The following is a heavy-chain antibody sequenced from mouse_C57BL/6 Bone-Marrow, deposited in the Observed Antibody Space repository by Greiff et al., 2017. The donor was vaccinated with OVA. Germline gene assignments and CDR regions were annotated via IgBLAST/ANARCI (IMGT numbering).Heavy chain of an antibody. CDR3: AGNANSYAMDY. CDR1: GFTFSNYA. J-gene: IGHJ4*01. CDR2: ISDGGSYT. Sequence: EVKLVESGGGLVKPGGSLKLSCAASGFTFSNYAMSWVRQTPEKRLGWVATISDGGSYTYYPDNVKGRFTITRDKAKTNPYLHMGHLKSEDTAMYYYAGNANSYAMDYWGQGTSVTVSS. D-gene: IGHD2-1*01. V-gene: IGHV5-4*03.